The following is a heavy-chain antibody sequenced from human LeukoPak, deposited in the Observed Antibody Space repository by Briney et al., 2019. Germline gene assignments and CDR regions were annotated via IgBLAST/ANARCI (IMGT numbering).Heavy chain of an antibody. CDR2: ISTGNGNT. CDR1: GYTFTSYG. V-gene: IGHV1-18*01. Sequence: ASVKVSCKASGYTFTSYGISWVRQAPGQGLEWMGWISTGNGNTNYGRKFQGRVTMTTDTSTGTAYMELRSLRSDDTAMYYCARANNWNYALGYWGQGTLDTVSS. D-gene: IGHD1-7*01. J-gene: IGHJ4*02. CDR3: ARANNWNYALGY.